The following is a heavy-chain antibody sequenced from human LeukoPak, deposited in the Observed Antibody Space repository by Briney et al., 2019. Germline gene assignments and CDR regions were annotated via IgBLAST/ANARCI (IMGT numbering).Heavy chain of an antibody. CDR3: ARGAVAGPRNWFDP. D-gene: IGHD6-19*01. V-gene: IGHV1-2*02. CDR2: INPNSGGT. Sequence: GASVKVSCKASGYTFTGYYIHWVRQAPGQGLEWMGWINPNSGGTNYAQKFQGRVTMTRDTSISTAYMELSRLRSDDTAVYYCARGAVAGPRNWFDPWGQGTLVTVSS. CDR1: GYTFTGYY. J-gene: IGHJ5*02.